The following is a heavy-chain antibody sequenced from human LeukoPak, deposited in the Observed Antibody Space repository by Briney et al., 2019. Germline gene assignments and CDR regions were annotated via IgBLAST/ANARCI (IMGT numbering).Heavy chain of an antibody. J-gene: IGHJ2*01. Sequence: SETLSLTCTVSGGFISSYYWSWIRQPPGKGLEWIGYIYYSGSTSYNPSLKSRVTMSADTSKNQFSLRLSSVTAADTAVYYCARRGAYSGNDLAWYFDLWGRGTLVTVSS. CDR3: ARRGAYSGNDLAWYFDL. CDR2: IYYSGST. D-gene: IGHD5-12*01. V-gene: IGHV4-59*08. CDR1: GGFISSYY.